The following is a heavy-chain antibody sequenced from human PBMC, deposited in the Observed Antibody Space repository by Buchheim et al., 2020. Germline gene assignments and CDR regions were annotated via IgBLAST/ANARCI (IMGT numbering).Heavy chain of an antibody. CDR3: AREETIVVVPAAIDY. CDR1: GFTFSSYS. Sequence: EVQLVESGGGLVQPGGSLRLSCAASGFTFSSYSMNWVRQAPGKGLEWVSYISSSSSTIYYADSVKGRFPISRDNAKNSLYLQMNSLRAEDTAVYYCAREETIVVVPAAIDYWGQGTL. J-gene: IGHJ4*02. D-gene: IGHD2-2*01. CDR2: ISSSSSTI. V-gene: IGHV3-48*04.